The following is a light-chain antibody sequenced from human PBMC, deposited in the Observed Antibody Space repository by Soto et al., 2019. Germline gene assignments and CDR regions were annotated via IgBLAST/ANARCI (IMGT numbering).Light chain of an antibody. J-gene: IGLJ1*01. CDR3: SAWDDSLNGDV. CDR2: GDS. Sequence: QSALTQSPSASGTPGQRVTISCSGSSSNIGSNNVNWYQQLPGAAPRLLIYGDSQRPSGVPDRFSASKSGTSASLAISGLQSEDEADYYCSAWDDSLNGDVFGTGNKVTVL. V-gene: IGLV1-44*01. CDR1: SSNIGSNN.